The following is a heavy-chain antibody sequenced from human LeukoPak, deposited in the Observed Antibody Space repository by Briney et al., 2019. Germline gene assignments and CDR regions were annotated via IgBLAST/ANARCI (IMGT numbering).Heavy chain of an antibody. V-gene: IGHV4-59*01. Sequence: SETLSLTRTVSGGSISSYYWSWIRQPPGKGLEWIGYIYYSGSTNYNPSLKSRVTISVDTSKNQFSLKLSSVTAADTAVYYCARQNSGSPFNWFDPWGQGTLVTVSS. J-gene: IGHJ5*02. CDR3: ARQNSGSPFNWFDP. D-gene: IGHD1-26*01. CDR2: IYYSGST. CDR1: GGSISSYY.